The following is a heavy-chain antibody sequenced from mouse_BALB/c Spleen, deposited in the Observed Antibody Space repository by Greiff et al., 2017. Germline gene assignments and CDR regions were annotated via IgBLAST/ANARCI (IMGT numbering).Heavy chain of an antibody. D-gene: IGHD2-12*01. CDR2: IWDGGST. Sequence: VKLMESGPGLVAPSQSLSITCTVSGFSLTSYGVHWVRQPPGKGLEWLGVIWDGGSTNYNSALMSRLSISKDNSKSQVFLKMNSLQTDDTAMYYCARASLTTCYAMDYWGQGTSVTVSS. CDR1: GFSLTSYG. CDR3: ARASLTTCYAMDY. J-gene: IGHJ4*01. V-gene: IGHV2-9*02.